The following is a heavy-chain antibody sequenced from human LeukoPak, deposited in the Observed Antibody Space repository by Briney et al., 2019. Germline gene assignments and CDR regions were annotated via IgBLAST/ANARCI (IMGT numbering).Heavy chain of an antibody. CDR2: INHSGST. J-gene: IGHJ4*02. CDR3: ARLHGGLLWFGEKPQKYYFDY. V-gene: IGHV4-34*01. Sequence: SETLSLTCAVYGGSFSGYYWSWIRQPPGKGLEWIGEINHSGSTNYNPSLKSRVTISVDTSKNQFSLKLSSVTAADTAVYYCARLHGGLLWFGEKPQKYYFDYWGQGTLVTVSS. D-gene: IGHD3-10*01. CDR1: GGSFSGYY.